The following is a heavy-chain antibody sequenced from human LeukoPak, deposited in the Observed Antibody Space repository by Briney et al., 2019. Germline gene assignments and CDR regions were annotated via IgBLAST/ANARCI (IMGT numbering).Heavy chain of an antibody. J-gene: IGHJ5*02. CDR3: ARALPRYYDFWSGPTNWFDP. D-gene: IGHD3-3*01. CDR1: GGSFSGYY. CDR2: INHSGST. Sequence: SETLSLTCAVYGGSFSGYYWSWIRQPPGKGLEWIGEINHSGSTNYNPSLKSRVTISVDTSKNQFSLKLSSVTVADTAVYYCARALPRYYDFWSGPTNWFDPWGQGTLVTVSS. V-gene: IGHV4-34*01.